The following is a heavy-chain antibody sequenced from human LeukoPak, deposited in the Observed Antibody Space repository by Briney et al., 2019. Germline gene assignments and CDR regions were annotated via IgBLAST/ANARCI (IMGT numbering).Heavy chain of an antibody. V-gene: IGHV3-23*01. CDR2: ISGSGGST. J-gene: IGHJ4*02. D-gene: IGHD4-17*01. Sequence: GESLRLSCGASGFTFSNAWMSWVRLAPGKGLEWVSAISGSGGSTYYADSVKGRFTISRDNSKNTLYLQMNSLRAEDTAVYYCALHPSAVTTTFDYWGQGTLVTVSS. CDR3: ALHPSAVTTTFDY. CDR1: GFTFSNAW.